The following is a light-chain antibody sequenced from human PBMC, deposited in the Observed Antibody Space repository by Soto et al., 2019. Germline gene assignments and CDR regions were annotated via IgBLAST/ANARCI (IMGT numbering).Light chain of an antibody. J-gene: IGLJ1*01. CDR3: SSYAASNNFV. CDR1: SSDVGAYNY. Sequence: QSALTQPPSASGSPGQSVTISYTGSSSDVGAYNYVSWYQQHPGKAPKVMIYEVSKRPSGVPDRFSGSKSGNTASLTVSGLQAEDEADYYCSSYAASNNFVFGTGTKVTVL. V-gene: IGLV2-8*01. CDR2: EVS.